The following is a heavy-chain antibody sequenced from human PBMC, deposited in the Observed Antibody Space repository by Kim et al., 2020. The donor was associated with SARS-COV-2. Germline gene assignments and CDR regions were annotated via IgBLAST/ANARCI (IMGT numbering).Heavy chain of an antibody. Sequence: SETLSLTCAVYGGSFSGYYWSWIRQPPGKGLEWIGEINHSGSTNYNPSLKSRVTISVDTSKNQFSLKLSSVTAADTAVYYCARGRGRFLEWLLYQNWFDPWGQGTLVTVSS. CDR1: GGSFSGYY. CDR2: INHSGST. J-gene: IGHJ5*02. V-gene: IGHV4-34*01. CDR3: ARGRGRFLEWLLYQNWFDP. D-gene: IGHD3-3*01.